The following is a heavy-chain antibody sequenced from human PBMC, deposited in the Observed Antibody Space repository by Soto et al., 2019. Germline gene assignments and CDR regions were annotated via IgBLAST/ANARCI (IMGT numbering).Heavy chain of an antibody. CDR1: GFSVSNNY. J-gene: IGHJ4*02. CDR3: ARNIPVTTLGY. V-gene: IGHV3-66*01. CDR2: IYSGGDT. Sequence: EVQLVESGGGLVQPGGSLRLSYAASGFSVSNNYMSWVRQAPGKGLECVSLIYSGGDTYYVDSVKGRFSISRDSSKNTLYLQMNSLRAEDSAVYYCARNIPVTTLGYWGQGTVVTVAS. D-gene: IGHD4-17*01.